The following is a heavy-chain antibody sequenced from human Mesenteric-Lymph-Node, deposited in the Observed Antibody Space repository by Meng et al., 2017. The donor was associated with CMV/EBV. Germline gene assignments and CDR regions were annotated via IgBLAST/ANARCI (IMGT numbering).Heavy chain of an antibody. V-gene: IGHV3-21*01. CDR1: GFTFSSYE. CDR3: ARTNIVVVPAAKWFDP. J-gene: IGHJ5*02. Sequence: GGSLRLSCAASGFTFSSYEMNWVRQAPGKGLEWVSSISSSSSYIYYADSVKGRFTISRDNAKNSLYLQMNSLRAEDTAVYYCARTNIVVVPAAKWFDPWGQGTLVTVSS. D-gene: IGHD2-2*01. CDR2: ISSSSSYI.